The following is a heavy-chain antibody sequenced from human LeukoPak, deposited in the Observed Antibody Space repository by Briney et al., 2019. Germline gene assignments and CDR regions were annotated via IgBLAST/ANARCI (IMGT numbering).Heavy chain of an antibody. CDR1: GYTFTGYY. J-gene: IGHJ5*02. V-gene: IGHV1-2*02. Sequence: GASVKVSCKASGYTFTGYYMHWVRQAPGQGLEWMGWINPNSGGTNYAQKFQGRVTMTRDTSISTAYMELSRLRSDDTAVYYCARMGHSSGYYIQVDWFDPWGQGTLVTVSS. D-gene: IGHD3-22*01. CDR3: ARMGHSSGYYIQVDWFDP. CDR2: INPNSGGT.